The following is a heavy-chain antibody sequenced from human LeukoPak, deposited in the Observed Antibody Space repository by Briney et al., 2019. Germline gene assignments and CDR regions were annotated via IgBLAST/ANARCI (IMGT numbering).Heavy chain of an antibody. D-gene: IGHD6-13*01. V-gene: IGHV1-18*01. CDR3: ARDRRIAAAGPSWFDP. Sequence: ASVKVSCKASGYTFTSYGISWVRQAPGQGLEWMGWISAYNGNTNYAQKLQCRVTMTTDTSTSTAYMELRSLRSDDTAVYYCARDRRIAAAGPSWFDPWGQGTLVTVSS. CDR1: GYTFTSYG. CDR2: ISAYNGNT. J-gene: IGHJ5*02.